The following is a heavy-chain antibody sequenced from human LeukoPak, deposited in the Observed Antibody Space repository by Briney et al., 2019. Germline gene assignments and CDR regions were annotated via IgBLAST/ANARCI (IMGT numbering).Heavy chain of an antibody. CDR2: IYYSGST. CDR1: GGSISSGGYY. Sequence: SQTLSLTCTVSGGSISSGGYYWSWIRQHPGKGLEWIGYIYYSGSTYYNPSLKSRVTISVDTSKNQFSLKLSSVTAADTAVYYCARDHIVVVPAAPYYYYYYGMDVWGQGTTVTVSS. D-gene: IGHD2-2*01. J-gene: IGHJ6*02. CDR3: ARDHIVVVPAAPYYYYYYGMDV. V-gene: IGHV4-30-4*08.